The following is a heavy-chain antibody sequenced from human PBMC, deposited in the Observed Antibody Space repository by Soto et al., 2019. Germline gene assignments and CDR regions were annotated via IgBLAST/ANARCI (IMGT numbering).Heavy chain of an antibody. CDR2: INFSGSN. CDR3: ARRQAPRYTTGNNHIDF. D-gene: IGHD1-1*01. J-gene: IGHJ4*02. V-gene: IGHV4-39*01. Sequence: PAETLSLTCAVSSVSIYSGSFHWGWIRQPPGKGLEWIGAINFSGSNSYNPSLKIRVTISVDTSKNQFSLNLRSGTAADTAVYYCARRQAPRYTTGNNHIDFWGQGSLVTVSS. CDR1: SVSIYSGSFH.